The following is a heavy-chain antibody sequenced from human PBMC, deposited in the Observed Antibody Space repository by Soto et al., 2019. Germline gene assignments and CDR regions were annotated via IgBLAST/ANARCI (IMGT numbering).Heavy chain of an antibody. CDR1: GGSFSGYY. J-gene: IGHJ4*02. Sequence: NPSETLSLTCAVYGGSFSGYYWSWIRQPPGKGLEWIGEINHSGSTNYNPSLKSRVTISVDTSKNQFSLKLSSVTAADTAVYYCATGYGSGTWGQGTLVTVSS. D-gene: IGHD3-10*01. V-gene: IGHV4-34*01. CDR3: ATGYGSGT. CDR2: INHSGST.